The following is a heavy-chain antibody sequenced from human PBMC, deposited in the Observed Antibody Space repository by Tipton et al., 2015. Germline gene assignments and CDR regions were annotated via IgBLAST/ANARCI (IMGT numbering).Heavy chain of an antibody. V-gene: IGHV1-18*01. CDR1: GYTFDSYG. CDR3: ARVGQQLPPKWFDP. J-gene: IGHJ5*02. CDR2: ISAYSGNT. D-gene: IGHD6-13*01. Sequence: QLVQSGPEVKKPGASVKVSCKASGYTFDSYGISWVRQAPGQGLEWMGWISAYSGNTIYAQNFQGRVTMTTDIHTRTAYMDLRSLRSDDTAVYYCARVGQQLPPKWFDPWGQGTLVTVSS.